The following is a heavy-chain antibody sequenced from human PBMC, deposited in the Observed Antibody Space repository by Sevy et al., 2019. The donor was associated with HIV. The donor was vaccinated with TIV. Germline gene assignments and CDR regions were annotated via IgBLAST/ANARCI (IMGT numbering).Heavy chain of an antibody. D-gene: IGHD3-10*01. V-gene: IGHV1-2*02. CDR2: INPNSGGT. J-gene: IGHJ6*02. CDR1: GYTFTGYY. Sequence: ASVKVSCKASGYTFTGYYMHWVRQAPGQGLEWMGWINPNSGGTNYAQKFQGRVTMTRDTSISTAYMELSRLRSDDTAVYYCVRVSGFGELLYNYYGMDVWGQGTTVTVSS. CDR3: VRVSGFGELLYNYYGMDV.